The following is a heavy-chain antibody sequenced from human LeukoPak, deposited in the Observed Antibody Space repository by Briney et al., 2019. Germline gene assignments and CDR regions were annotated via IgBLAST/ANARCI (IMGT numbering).Heavy chain of an antibody. Sequence: GGSLRLSCAASGFTVSSNYMSWVRQAPGKGLEWVANIKEDGSEKYYVDSVKGRFTISRDNAKNSLYLQMNSLRAEDTAVYYCARVRFLEWLLSGPGYFYMDVWGKGTTVTVSS. CDR2: IKEDGSEK. J-gene: IGHJ6*03. D-gene: IGHD3-3*01. CDR1: GFTVSSNY. CDR3: ARVRFLEWLLSGPGYFYMDV. V-gene: IGHV3-7*01.